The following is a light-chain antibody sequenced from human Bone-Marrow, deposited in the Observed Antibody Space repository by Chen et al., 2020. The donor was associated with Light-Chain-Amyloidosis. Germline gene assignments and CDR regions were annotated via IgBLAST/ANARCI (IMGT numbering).Light chain of an antibody. J-gene: IGLJ1*01. CDR3: SSYTITNTLV. CDR1: SSAVGGDNH. V-gene: IGLV2-14*01. CDR2: EVT. Sequence: QSALTQPASVSGSPGQSITISCTGTSSAVGGDNHVSWYQQHPAKAPKLMIYEVTNRPSWVPDRFAGSKSHNTASLTISGLQTEDEADYFCSSYTITNTLVFGSGTRVTVL.